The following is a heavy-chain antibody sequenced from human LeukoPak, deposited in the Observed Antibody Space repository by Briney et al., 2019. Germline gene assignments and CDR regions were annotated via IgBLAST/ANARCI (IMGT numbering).Heavy chain of an antibody. V-gene: IGHV3-48*04. CDR3: ARSGGFDSYGLDY. Sequence: PGGSLRPSCAASGFSFSSYSMNWVRQAPGKGLEWVSYISSSGSTIYYAVSVKGRFTISRDNAKNSLYLQMNSLRAEDTAVYYCARSGGFDSYGLDYWGQGTLVTVSS. J-gene: IGHJ4*02. CDR1: GFSFSSYS. CDR2: ISSSGSTI. D-gene: IGHD5-18*01.